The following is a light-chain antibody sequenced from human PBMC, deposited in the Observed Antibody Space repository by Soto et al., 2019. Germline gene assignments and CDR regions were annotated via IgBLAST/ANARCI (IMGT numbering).Light chain of an antibody. CDR2: AAS. V-gene: IGKV1-27*01. Sequence: DIHMTQSPSSLSASVGYIFTITCRASQGISNYLAWYQQKPGTVPKLLIYAASTLQSGVPSRFSGSGSGTDFTLTISSLKPEDFAVYYCQQYGSSHLISFGQGTRLEIK. J-gene: IGKJ5*01. CDR3: QQYGSSHLIS. CDR1: QGISNY.